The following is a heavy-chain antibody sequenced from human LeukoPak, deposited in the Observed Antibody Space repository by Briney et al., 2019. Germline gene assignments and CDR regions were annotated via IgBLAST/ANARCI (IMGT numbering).Heavy chain of an antibody. J-gene: IGHJ4*02. V-gene: IGHV3-7*01. Sequence: PGGSLSLACAASGFTFSSYWIGWVRLGPGKGLGWVASIPPGGGVRRYVDSATARLTVSRDNAKSSVFLHMNSLRAEDTAVYYCARLFGGVTTFDYWGQGALVTVSS. CDR3: ARLFGGVTTFDY. CDR1: GFTFSSYW. CDR2: IPPGGGVR. D-gene: IGHD3-10*01.